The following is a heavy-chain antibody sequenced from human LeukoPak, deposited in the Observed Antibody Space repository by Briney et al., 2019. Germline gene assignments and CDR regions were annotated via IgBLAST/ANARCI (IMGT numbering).Heavy chain of an antibody. J-gene: IGHJ3*02. V-gene: IGHV3-9*01. CDR3: AKANTYYYDSSGYLGAFDI. D-gene: IGHD3-22*01. CDR1: GFTFDDYA. Sequence: GGSLRLSCAASGFTFDDYAMHWVRQAPGKGLEWVSGISWNSGGIGYADSVKGRFTISRDNAKNSLYLQMNSLRAEDTALYYCAKANTYYYDSSGYLGAFDIWGQGTMVTVSS. CDR2: ISWNSGGI.